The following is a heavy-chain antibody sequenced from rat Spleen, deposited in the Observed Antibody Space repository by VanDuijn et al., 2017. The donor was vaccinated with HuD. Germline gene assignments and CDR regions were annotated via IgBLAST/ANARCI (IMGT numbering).Heavy chain of an antibody. Sequence: EVQLVETGGGLVQPGGSLQLSCAASGFTFSDSYMAWVRQAPKKGLEWVASISYEGSSTYYGDSVKGRFTISRDNAKSTLYLQMNSLRSEDTATYYCARHHYGGYPHWFAYWGQGTLVTVSS. CDR2: ISYEGSST. CDR1: GFTFSDSY. J-gene: IGHJ3*01. V-gene: IGHV5-22*01. D-gene: IGHD1-11*01. CDR3: ARHHYGGYPHWFAY.